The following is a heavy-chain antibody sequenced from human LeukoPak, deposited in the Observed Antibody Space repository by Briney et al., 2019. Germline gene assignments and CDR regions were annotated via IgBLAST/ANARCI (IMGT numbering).Heavy chain of an antibody. V-gene: IGHV3-30*18. Sequence: GGSLRLSCAASGFTFSTCGMHWVRQAPGKGLEWVAVISYDGSTKYYADSVKGRFTISRDNSKNTLFLQMNSLRADDTAVYYCAKARHCGGDCYSLMDYWGQGILVTVSS. D-gene: IGHD2-21*02. CDR3: AKARHCGGDCYSLMDY. CDR1: GFTFSTCG. CDR2: ISYDGSTK. J-gene: IGHJ4*02.